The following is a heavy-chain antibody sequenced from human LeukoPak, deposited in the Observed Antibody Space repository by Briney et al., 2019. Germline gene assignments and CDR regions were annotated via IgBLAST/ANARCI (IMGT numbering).Heavy chain of an antibody. D-gene: IGHD2-15*01. V-gene: IGHV3-21*01. CDR3: ARLYCSGGNCNNLDY. Sequence: GGSLRLSCAASGLTFSSYSMNWVRQAPGKGLEWVSFISGSSTYIYYADSVKGRFTISRDNAKNSLYLQMSSLRAEDTAVYYCARLYCSGGNCNNLDYWAREPWSPSPQ. CDR1: GLTFSSYS. CDR2: ISGSSTYI. J-gene: IGHJ4*02.